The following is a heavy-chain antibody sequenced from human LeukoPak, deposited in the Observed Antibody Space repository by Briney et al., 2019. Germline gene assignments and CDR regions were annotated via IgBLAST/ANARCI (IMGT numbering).Heavy chain of an antibody. Sequence: SETLSLTCTVSGYSISNGYYWGWIRQPPGKGLEWIGSIYHSGSTYYNPSLKSRVTISVDTSKNQFSLKLSSVTAADAAVYYCARLHSSSDRRYFDYWGQGILVTVSS. CDR3: ARLHSSSDRRYFDY. V-gene: IGHV4-38-2*02. D-gene: IGHD6-6*01. CDR1: GYSISNGYY. CDR2: IYHSGST. J-gene: IGHJ4*02.